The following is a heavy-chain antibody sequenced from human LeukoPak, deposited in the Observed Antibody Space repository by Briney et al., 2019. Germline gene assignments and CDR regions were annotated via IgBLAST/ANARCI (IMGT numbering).Heavy chain of an antibody. J-gene: IGHJ4*02. CDR3: VRDPDALDY. CDR2: IRGSCGTT. Sequence: GGSLRLSCAAAGCTFSRYSMNGVRQAPGKGLEWGSYIRGSCGTTYYADSVKRRLPISRDNAKNSLYLQLNSLRDEDTAVYYCVRDPDALDYWGQGTLVTVSS. V-gene: IGHV3-48*02. CDR1: GCTFSRYS.